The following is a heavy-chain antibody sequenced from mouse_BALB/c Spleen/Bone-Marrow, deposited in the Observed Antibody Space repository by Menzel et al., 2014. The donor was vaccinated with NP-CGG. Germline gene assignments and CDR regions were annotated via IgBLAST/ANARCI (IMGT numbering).Heavy chain of an antibody. V-gene: IGHV14-3*02. CDR2: IDPANGNT. Sequence: EVQRVESGAELVKPGASVKLSCTASGFNIKDTYMHWVKQRPEQGLEWIGRIDPANGNTKYDPKFQGKATITADTSSYTAYLQLSSLTSEDTAVYYCASYRYAWYFDVWGAGTTVTVSS. CDR3: ASYRYAWYFDV. CDR1: GFNIKDTY. J-gene: IGHJ1*01. D-gene: IGHD2-14*01.